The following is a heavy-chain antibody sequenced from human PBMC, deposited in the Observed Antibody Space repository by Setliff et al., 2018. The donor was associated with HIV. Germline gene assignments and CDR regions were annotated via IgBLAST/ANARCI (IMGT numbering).Heavy chain of an antibody. CDR1: AYSIIINEW. V-gene: IGHV4-28*03. D-gene: IGHD4-4*01. CDR2: IHYDGVT. CDR3: VRVNYVRAYNNWFDP. Sequence: SETLSLTCSVSAYSIIINEWWGWIRQTPGKGPEWIGYIHYDGVTHYNSSLKSRVTISIDTSKNQFSLRLSPVTAVDTAVYYCVRVNYVRAYNNWFDPWGQGILVTVSS. J-gene: IGHJ5*02.